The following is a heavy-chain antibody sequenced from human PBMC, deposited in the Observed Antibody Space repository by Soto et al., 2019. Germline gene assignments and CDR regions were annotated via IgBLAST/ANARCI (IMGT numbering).Heavy chain of an antibody. D-gene: IGHD4-17*01. Sequence: KPGGSLRLSCAASGFTFSTYTVTWVRQAPGKGLEWVSSISTTSSYKYYAASVNGRFTISRGNAKNSLYLQMNSLRAEDTAVYYCARVRATDYEIDYWGQGALVTVSS. V-gene: IGHV3-21*01. CDR1: GFTFSTYT. CDR2: ISTTSSYK. J-gene: IGHJ4*02. CDR3: ARVRATDYEIDY.